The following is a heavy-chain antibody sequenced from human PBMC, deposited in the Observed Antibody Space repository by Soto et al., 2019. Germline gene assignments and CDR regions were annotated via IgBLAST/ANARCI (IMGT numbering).Heavy chain of an antibody. CDR2: ISGYNADT. J-gene: IGHJ3*02. V-gene: IGHV1-18*01. Sequence: ASVKVSCKASGYTFTSYGISWVRQAPGQGLEWMGWISGYNADTSYAQQIQGRVTMTTDTSTTTAYMEPRSLRYDDTDVYYCARDYASISIARAFDIWAQSTMVTVSS. CDR3: ARDYASISIARAFDI. D-gene: IGHD3-3*02. CDR1: GYTFTSYG.